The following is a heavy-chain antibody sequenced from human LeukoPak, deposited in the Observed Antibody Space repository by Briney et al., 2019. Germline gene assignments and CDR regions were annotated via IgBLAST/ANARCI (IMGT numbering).Heavy chain of an antibody. V-gene: IGHV3-23*01. Sequence: LGGSLRLSCAASGSTFSSYSMNWVRQAPGKGLEWVSGISGSGGSTYYAGSVKGRFTISRDNSKNTLYLQMNSLRAGDTAVYYCAKAMGATLFDYWGQGTLVTVSS. D-gene: IGHD1-26*01. J-gene: IGHJ4*02. CDR2: ISGSGGST. CDR3: AKAMGATLFDY. CDR1: GSTFSSYS.